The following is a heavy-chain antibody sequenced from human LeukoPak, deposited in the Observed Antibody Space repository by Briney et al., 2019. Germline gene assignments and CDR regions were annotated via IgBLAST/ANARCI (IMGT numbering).Heavy chain of an antibody. CDR1: GFTFSSYA. D-gene: IGHD3-10*01. J-gene: IGHJ4*02. CDR2: ISGSGGST. V-gene: IGHV3-23*01. Sequence: PGGSLRLSCAASGFTFSSYAMSWVRQAPGKGLEWVSAISGSGGSTYYADSVKGRFTISRDNSKNTLYLQMNSLRAEDTAVYYCAKEDTYYYGSGSYRNFDYWGQGTLVTVSP. CDR3: AKEDTYYYGSGSYRNFDY.